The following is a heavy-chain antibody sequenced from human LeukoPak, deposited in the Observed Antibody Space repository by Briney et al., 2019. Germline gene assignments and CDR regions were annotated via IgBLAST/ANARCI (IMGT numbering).Heavy chain of an antibody. J-gene: IGHJ4*02. V-gene: IGHV3-23*01. CDR1: GFTFSSYA. CDR3: AKGQYYFDY. CDR2: ISGSGGST. Sequence: GGSLRLSCAASGFTFSSYAMSWVRQAPGKGLEWVSAISGSGGSTYYEDSVKGRFTMSRDNSKHTLYLQMNSLRAEDTAVYYCAKGQYYFDYWGQGTLVTVSS. D-gene: IGHD4-11*01.